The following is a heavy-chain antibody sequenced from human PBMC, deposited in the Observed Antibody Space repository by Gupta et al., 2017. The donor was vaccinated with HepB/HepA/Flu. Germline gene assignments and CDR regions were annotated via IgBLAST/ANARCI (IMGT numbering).Heavy chain of an antibody. D-gene: IGHD3-16*01. CDR3: ARDVGDLYDGRNTRGADY. CDR2: ISCKNGNR. J-gene: IGHJ4*02. Sequence: QIQLVQSGPEVTPPGASVKVSCKTSGYTFTAYGISWVRQGPGQGPEWLAWISCKNGNRKYGDNVRGRVTVGTDPSTETVYMEVRRLRSDETAIYYCARDVGDLYDGRNTRGADYWGQGTLVTVSS. V-gene: IGHV1-18*01. CDR1: GYTFTAYG.